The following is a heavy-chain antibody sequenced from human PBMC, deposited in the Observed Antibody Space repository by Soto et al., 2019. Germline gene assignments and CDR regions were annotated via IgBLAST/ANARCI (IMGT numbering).Heavy chain of an antibody. CDR2: IYYSGTT. CDR3: ARGPGDGDYWNS. CDR1: GGSISSGGYY. Sequence: QVQLQESGPGLVKPSQTLSLTCTVSGGSISSGGYYWGWIRQHPGKGLEWMAYIYYSGTTYYNPSLKSRVTISVDTSKNQFSLKLTSVTAADTAVYYCARGPGDGDYWNSWGQGTLVTVSS. J-gene: IGHJ4*02. D-gene: IGHD3-3*01. V-gene: IGHV4-31*03.